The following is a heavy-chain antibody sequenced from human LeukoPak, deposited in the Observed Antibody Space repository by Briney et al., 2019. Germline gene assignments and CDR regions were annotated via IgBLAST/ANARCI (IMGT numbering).Heavy chain of an antibody. CDR1: GGSFSGYY. CDR3: ARQGQWLVPDWFDP. Sequence: PSETLSLTCAVYGGSFSGYYWSWIRQPPGKGLEWIGEINHSGSTNYNPSLKSRVTISVDTSKNQFSLKLSSVTAADTAVYYCARQGQWLVPDWFDPWGQGTLVTVSS. V-gene: IGHV4-34*01. J-gene: IGHJ5*02. CDR2: INHSGST. D-gene: IGHD6-19*01.